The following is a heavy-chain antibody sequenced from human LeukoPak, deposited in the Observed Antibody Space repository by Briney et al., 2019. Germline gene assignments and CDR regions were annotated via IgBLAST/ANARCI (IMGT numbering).Heavy chain of an antibody. D-gene: IGHD5-24*01. V-gene: IGHV4-34*01. CDR3: ARRSYNSPFRY. CDR1: GGSFSGYY. J-gene: IGHJ4*02. CDR2: INHSGST. Sequence: PSETLSLTCAVYGGSFSGYYWSWIRQPPGKGLEWIGEINHSGSTNYNPSLKSRVTISVDTSKNHFSLNLRSVTAADTAVYYCARRSYNSPFRYWGQGTPVTVSS.